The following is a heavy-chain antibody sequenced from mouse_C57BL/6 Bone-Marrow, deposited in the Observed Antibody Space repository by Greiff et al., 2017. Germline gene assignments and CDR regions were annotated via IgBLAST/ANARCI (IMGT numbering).Heavy chain of an antibody. D-gene: IGHD4-1*01. J-gene: IGHJ2*01. CDR2: ISDGGSYT. V-gene: IGHV5-4*01. CDR3: ARDASVAVTGTWGYYFDY. Sequence: EVKVVESGGGLVKPGGSLKLSCAASGFTFSSYAMSWVRQTPEKRLEWVATISDGGSYTYYPDNVKGRFTISRDNAKNNLYLQMSHLKSEDTAMYYCARDASVAVTGTWGYYFDYWGQGTTLTVSS. CDR1: GFTFSSYA.